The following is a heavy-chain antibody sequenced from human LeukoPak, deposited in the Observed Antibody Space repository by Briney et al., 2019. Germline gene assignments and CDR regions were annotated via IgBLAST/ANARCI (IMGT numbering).Heavy chain of an antibody. J-gene: IGHJ4*02. CDR3: ARGHYGDSSDY. Sequence: PSETLSLTCTVSGGSISSGDYYWRWIRQPPGKGLEWIGYIYYSGSTYYNPSLKSRVTISVDTSKNQFSLKLSSVTAADTAVCYCARGHYGDSSDYWGQGTLVTVSS. D-gene: IGHD4-17*01. V-gene: IGHV4-30-4*01. CDR1: GGSISSGDYY. CDR2: IYYSGST.